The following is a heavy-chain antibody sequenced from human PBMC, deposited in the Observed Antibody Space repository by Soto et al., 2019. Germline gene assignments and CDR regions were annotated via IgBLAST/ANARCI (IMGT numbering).Heavy chain of an antibody. D-gene: IGHD5-12*01. CDR3: ACFCGYDLGGDYYYGMAV. CDR2: IYYSGST. J-gene: IGHJ6*01. Sequence: ASETLSLTCTVSGGSISSGDYYWSWIRQPPGKGLEWIGYIYYSGSTYYDPSLKSRVTISVDTSKNQFSLKLSSVTAADTAVYYCACFCGYDLGGDYYYGMAVCGQGTTVPVXS. CDR1: GGSISSGDYY. V-gene: IGHV4-30-4*01.